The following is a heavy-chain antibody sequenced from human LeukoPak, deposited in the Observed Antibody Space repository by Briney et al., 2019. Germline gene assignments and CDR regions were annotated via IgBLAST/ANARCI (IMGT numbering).Heavy chain of an antibody. Sequence: GGSLRLSCAASGFTFSSYAMSWVRQAPGKGLEWVSAISGSGGSTYCADSVKGRFTISRDNSKNTLYLQMNSLRAEDTAVYYCASRPYSGWFFDYWGQGTLVTVSS. CDR2: ISGSGGST. V-gene: IGHV3-23*01. CDR1: GFTFSSYA. CDR3: ASRPYSGWFFDY. J-gene: IGHJ4*02. D-gene: IGHD6-19*01.